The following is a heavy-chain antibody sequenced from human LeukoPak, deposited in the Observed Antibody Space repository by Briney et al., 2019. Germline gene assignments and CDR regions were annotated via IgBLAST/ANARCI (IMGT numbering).Heavy chain of an antibody. CDR3: ARYGSRGAVAFDI. V-gene: IGHV1-2*02. CDR2: IIPNIGGT. CDR1: GYTFTSYG. J-gene: IGHJ3*02. D-gene: IGHD3-10*01. Sequence: ASVKVSCKASGYTFTSYGISWVRQVPGQGLEWMGWIIPNIGGTKYAQKFEDRVTMSTDTSISTAYMELSSLRSEDTAVYYCARYGSRGAVAFDIWGQGTMVTVSS.